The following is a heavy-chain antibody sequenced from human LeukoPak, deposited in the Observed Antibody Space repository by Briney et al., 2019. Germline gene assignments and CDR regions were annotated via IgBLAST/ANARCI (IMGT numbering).Heavy chain of an antibody. CDR1: GFTFSGYA. CDR3: ARLIGAFDI. Sequence: GSLRLSCAASGFTFSGYAMAWVRQAPGKGLEWIGYIYYSGSTNYNPSLKSRVTISVDTSKNQFSLKLSSVTAADTAVYYCARLIGAFDIWGEGTMVTASS. J-gene: IGHJ3*02. D-gene: IGHD3-16*02. V-gene: IGHV4-59*08. CDR2: IYYSGST.